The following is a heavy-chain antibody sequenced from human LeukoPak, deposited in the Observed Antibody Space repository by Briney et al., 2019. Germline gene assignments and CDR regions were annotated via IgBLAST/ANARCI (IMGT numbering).Heavy chain of an antibody. V-gene: IGHV3-30*18. CDR3: AKVKGEVIGAFDI. J-gene: IGHJ3*02. D-gene: IGHD3-16*01. Sequence: GRALRLSCAASRVTFSSYGMRWGRQAPGKGLEWVAVISYDGNNRYYADSVKGRFTISRYNSKNTLYLQMNSLRADDTAVYYCAKVKGEVIGAFDIWGRGTMITVSS. CDR1: RVTFSSYG. CDR2: ISYDGNNR.